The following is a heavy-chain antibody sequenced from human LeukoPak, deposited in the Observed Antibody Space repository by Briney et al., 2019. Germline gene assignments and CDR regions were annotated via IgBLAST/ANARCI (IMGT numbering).Heavy chain of an antibody. V-gene: IGHV5-51*01. CDR2: IYPGDSDT. CDR1: GYSFTSYW. J-gene: IGHJ4*02. D-gene: IGHD3-22*01. Sequence: GESLKISCKGSGYSFTSYWIGWVRQMPGKGLEWMGIIYPGDSDTRYSPSFQGQVTISADKSISTAYLQWSSLKASDTAMYYYARLSDYYDSSGYFDYWGQGTLVTVSS. CDR3: ARLSDYYDSSGYFDY.